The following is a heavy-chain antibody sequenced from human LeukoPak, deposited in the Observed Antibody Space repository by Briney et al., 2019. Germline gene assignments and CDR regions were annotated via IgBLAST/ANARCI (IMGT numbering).Heavy chain of an antibody. CDR3: ARAPSITGTTPPGY. J-gene: IGHJ4*02. D-gene: IGHD1-7*01. CDR2: MNPNSGNT. V-gene: IGHV1-8*01. Sequence: GASVKVSCKASGYTFTSYDINWVRQATGQGLEWMGWMNPNSGNTDYAQKFQGRVTMTRNTSKSTAYMELSRLRSEDTAVYYCARAPSITGTTPPGYWGQGTLVTVSS. CDR1: GYTFTSYD.